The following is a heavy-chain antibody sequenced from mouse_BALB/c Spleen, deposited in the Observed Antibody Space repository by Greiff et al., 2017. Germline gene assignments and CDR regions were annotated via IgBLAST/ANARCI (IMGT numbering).Heavy chain of an antibody. CDR2: INPSTGYT. V-gene: IGHV1-7*01. D-gene: IGHD3-1*01. J-gene: IGHJ4*01. CDR1: GYTFTSYW. CDR3: AREGSSGSYAMDY. Sequence: VQLQESGAELAKPGASVKMSCKASGYTFTSYWMHWVKQRPGQGLEWIGYINPSTGYTEYNQKFKDKATLTADKSSSTAYMQLSSLTSEDSAVYYCAREGSSGSYAMDYWGQGTSVTVSS.